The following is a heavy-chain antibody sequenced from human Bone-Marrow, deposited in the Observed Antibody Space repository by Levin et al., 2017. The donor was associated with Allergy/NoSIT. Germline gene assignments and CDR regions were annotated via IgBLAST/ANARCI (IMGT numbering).Heavy chain of an antibody. CDR3: ARTIYDVLTSQMDV. Sequence: PPGGSLRLSCAASGLMVSDNYMTWVRQAPGKGLEWVALIYRGGATYYADVVKGRFTISRDNSKNTMGLQMKDLRPEDTAVYYCARTIYDVLTSQMDVWGKGTTVTVSS. CDR1: GLMVSDNY. V-gene: IGHV3-66*02. CDR2: IYRGGAT. D-gene: IGHD3-9*01. J-gene: IGHJ6*04.